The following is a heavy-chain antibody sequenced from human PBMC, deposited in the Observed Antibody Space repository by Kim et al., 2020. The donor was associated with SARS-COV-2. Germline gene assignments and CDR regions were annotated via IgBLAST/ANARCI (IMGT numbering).Heavy chain of an antibody. CDR3: ARVVTFASFDY. D-gene: IGHD5-18*01. V-gene: IGHV3-48*02. J-gene: IGHJ4*02. Sequence: YADTVKGRFTVTRDNAKNSLYLQMNSRKDEDKAVYYCARVVTFASFDYWGQGTLVTVSS.